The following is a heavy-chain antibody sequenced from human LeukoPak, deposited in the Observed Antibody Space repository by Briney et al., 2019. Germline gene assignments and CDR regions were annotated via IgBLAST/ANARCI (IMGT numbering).Heavy chain of an antibody. V-gene: IGHV3-33*01. Sequence: PGRSLRLSCAASGFTFSSYGMHWVRQAPGKGLEWVAVIWYDGSNKYYADSVKGRFTISRDNSKNTLYLQMDSLRAEDTAVYYCVPRHSPPPQSFDYWGQETLVIVSS. J-gene: IGHJ4*02. D-gene: IGHD2-15*01. CDR1: GFTFSSYG. CDR2: IWYDGSNK. CDR3: VPRHSPPPQSFDY.